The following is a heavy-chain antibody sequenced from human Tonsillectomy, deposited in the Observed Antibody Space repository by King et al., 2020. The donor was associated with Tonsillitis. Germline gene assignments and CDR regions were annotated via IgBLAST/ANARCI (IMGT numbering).Heavy chain of an antibody. Sequence: VQLVESGGGLVQPGGSLRLSCAVSGFTFSNYWMNWVRQAPGKGLEWVANINQDGSEKYYVASVKGRFTISRDSAKNSLYLQMNSLRADDTAVYYCAREGSPACIGGSCYAFDYWGQGTLVTVSS. D-gene: IGHD2-15*01. CDR3: AREGSPACIGGSCYAFDY. CDR1: GFTFSNYW. CDR2: INQDGSEK. J-gene: IGHJ4*02. V-gene: IGHV3-7*03.